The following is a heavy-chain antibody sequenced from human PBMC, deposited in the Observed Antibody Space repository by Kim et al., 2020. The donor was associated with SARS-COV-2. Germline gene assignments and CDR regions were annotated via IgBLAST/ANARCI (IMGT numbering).Heavy chain of an antibody. D-gene: IGHD6-6*01. CDR3: AREIVLHAYSSSSPTWFDP. V-gene: IGHV4-61*01. J-gene: IGHJ5*02. CDR1: GGSVSSGSYY. CDR2: IYYSGDT. Sequence: SETLSLTCTVSGGSVSSGSYYWSWMRQPPGKGLEWIGYIYYSGDTAYNPSLNSRVTISIDRSKNQFSLKLSSVTAADTAFYYCAREIVLHAYSSSSPTWFDPWGQGTLVTVSS.